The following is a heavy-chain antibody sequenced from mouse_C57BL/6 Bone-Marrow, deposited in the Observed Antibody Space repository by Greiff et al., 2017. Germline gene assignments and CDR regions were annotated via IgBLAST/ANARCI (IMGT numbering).Heavy chain of an antibody. V-gene: IGHV2-5*01. Sequence: VKLMESGPGLVQPSQSLSITCTVSGFSLTSYGVHWVRQSPGKGLEWLGVIWRGGSTDYNAAFMSRLSITKDNSKSQVFFKMNSLQADDTAIYYCAKLGLSHWYFDVWGTGTTVTVSS. J-gene: IGHJ1*03. CDR3: AKLGLSHWYFDV. CDR2: IWRGGST. CDR1: GFSLTSYG.